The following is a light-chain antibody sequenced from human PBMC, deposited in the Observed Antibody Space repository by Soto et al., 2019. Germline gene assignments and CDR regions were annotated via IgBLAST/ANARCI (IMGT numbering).Light chain of an antibody. CDR1: ATDIDAYNY. CDR2: GVS. V-gene: IGLV2-14*01. J-gene: IGLJ1*01. Sequence: QYALTQPASVSGSPGQSITISCTGTATDIDAYNYVSWYLQYPGKAPKLLIYGVSNRPSGASDRFSGSKSDNTASLTISGLQAEDEGDYYCCSYARGSTYVFGTGTKVTVL. CDR3: CSYARGSTYV.